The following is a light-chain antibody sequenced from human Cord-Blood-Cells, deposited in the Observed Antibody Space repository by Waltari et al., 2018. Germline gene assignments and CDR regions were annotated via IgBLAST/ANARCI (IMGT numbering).Light chain of an antibody. CDR3: QQSYSTPFT. CDR2: AAS. V-gene: IGKV1-39*01. Sequence: KIPPSPSPISGSVADSSTFTCRASHSISSYLNWYQQKPGKDPKLLIYAASSLQSGVPSRFSGSGSGTDFTLTISSLQPEDFATYYCQQSYSTPFTFGPGTKVDIK. CDR1: HSISSY. J-gene: IGKJ3*01.